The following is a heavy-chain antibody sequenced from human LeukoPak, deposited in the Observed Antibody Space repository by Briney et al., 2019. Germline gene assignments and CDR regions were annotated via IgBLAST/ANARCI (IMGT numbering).Heavy chain of an antibody. CDR1: GFTFSSYA. CDR3: AREHAAIGSSHRIDY. V-gene: IGHV4-34*01. J-gene: IGHJ4*02. CDR2: INHSGST. D-gene: IGHD5-18*01. Sequence: PGGSLRLSCAASGFTFSSYAMHWVRQAPGKGLEWIGEINHSGSTNYNPSLKSRVTISVDTSKNQFSLKLSSVTAADTAVYYCAREHAAIGSSHRIDYWGQGTLVTVSS.